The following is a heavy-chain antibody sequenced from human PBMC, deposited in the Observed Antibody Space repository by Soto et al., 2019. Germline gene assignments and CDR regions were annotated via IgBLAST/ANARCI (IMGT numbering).Heavy chain of an antibody. Sequence: ASVKVSCKASGYTFTSYAMNWVRQAPGQRLEWMGWTNAGNGNTKYSQKFQGRVTITRDTSASTAYMELSSLRSEDTAVYYCARSSGGHYYDSSGYYYEPARGAFDIWGQGTTVTVSS. CDR1: GYTFTSYA. CDR3: ARSSGGHYYDSSGYYYEPARGAFDI. D-gene: IGHD3-22*01. J-gene: IGHJ3*02. CDR2: TNAGNGNT. V-gene: IGHV1-3*01.